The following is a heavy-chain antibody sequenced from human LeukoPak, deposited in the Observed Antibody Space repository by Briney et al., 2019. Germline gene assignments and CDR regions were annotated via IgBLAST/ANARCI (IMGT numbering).Heavy chain of an antibody. D-gene: IGHD3-22*01. CDR1: GLAVSTNY. Sequence: SGGSLRLSCVVSGLAVSTNYMSWVRQAPGKGLEWVSSISSSSSYIYYADSVKGRFTISRDNAKNSLYLQMNSLRAEDTAVYYCARDHYDSSGYYIFDYWGQGTLVTVSS. CDR3: ARDHYDSSGYYIFDY. J-gene: IGHJ4*02. CDR2: ISSSSSYI. V-gene: IGHV3-21*01.